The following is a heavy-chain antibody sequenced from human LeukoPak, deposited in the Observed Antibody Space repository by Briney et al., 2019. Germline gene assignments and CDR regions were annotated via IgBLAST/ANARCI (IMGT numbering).Heavy chain of an antibody. CDR1: GGTFSSYA. D-gene: IGHD3-22*01. J-gene: IGHJ4*02. CDR3: ARTYYYDSSGYYSLDC. CDR2: ISAYNGNT. V-gene: IGHV1-18*01. Sequence: GASVKVSCKASGGTFSSYAISWVRQAPGQGLEWMGWISAYNGNTNYAQKLQGRVTMTTDTSTSTAYMELRSLRSDDTAVYYCARTYYYDSSGYYSLDCWGQGTLVTVSS.